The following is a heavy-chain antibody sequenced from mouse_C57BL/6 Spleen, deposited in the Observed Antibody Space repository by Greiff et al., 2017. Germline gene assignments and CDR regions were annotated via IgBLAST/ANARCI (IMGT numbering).Heavy chain of an antibody. D-gene: IGHD1-1*01. CDR2: IDPSDSYT. V-gene: IGHV1-50*01. J-gene: IGHJ2*01. CDR3: ARDYYGSSRGNFDY. CDR1: GYTFTSYW. Sequence: QVQLQQPGAELVKPGASVKLSCTASGYTFTSYWMQWVKQRPGQGLEWIGEIDPSDSYTNYNQKFKGKATLTVDTSSSTAYMQLSSLTSEDSAVYDCARDYYGSSRGNFDYGGQGTTLTVAS.